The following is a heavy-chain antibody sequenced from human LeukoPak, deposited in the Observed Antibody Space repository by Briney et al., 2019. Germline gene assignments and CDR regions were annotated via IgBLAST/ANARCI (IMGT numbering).Heavy chain of an antibody. CDR3: ARGRSGSYHSPFDY. V-gene: IGHV4-31*03. Sequence: SQTLSLTCTVSGGSISSGGYYWTWIRQYPGKGLEWIGYIYNSGTTYYNPSLESRVTISVDTSKNQFSLKLDSVTAADTAVYYCARGRSGSYHSPFDYWGQGTLVTVSS. CDR1: GGSISSGGYY. J-gene: IGHJ4*02. CDR2: IYNSGTT. D-gene: IGHD1-26*01.